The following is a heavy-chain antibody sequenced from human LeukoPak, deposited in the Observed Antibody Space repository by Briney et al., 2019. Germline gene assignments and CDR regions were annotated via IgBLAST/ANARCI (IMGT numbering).Heavy chain of an antibody. Sequence: GGSLRLSCAASGFTVSNKYMTWVRQAPGKGLEWVSLIYSDGRTYYADSVKGRCTISRDNSKNTLYLQMNSLRVEDTAVYYRASRDYYDSSGYYDAFDIWGQGTMVTVSS. V-gene: IGHV3-53*01. J-gene: IGHJ3*02. D-gene: IGHD3-22*01. CDR3: ASRDYYDSSGYYDAFDI. CDR2: IYSDGRT. CDR1: GFTVSNKY.